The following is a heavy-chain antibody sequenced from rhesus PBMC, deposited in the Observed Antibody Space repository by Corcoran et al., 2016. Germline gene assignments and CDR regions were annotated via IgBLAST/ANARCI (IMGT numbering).Heavy chain of an antibody. CDR1: GGSISSSHW. CDR2: IYSKSEST. CDR3: AKGSWTGDRFDV. D-gene: IGHD1-1-1*01. Sequence: QVQLRESGPGLVKPSETLSLTCAVSGGSISSSHWWSWIRQPPGKGLEWIGGIYSKSESTNYNPSLKSRVTISKDTSKISFSLKLSSVTAADTAVYYGAKGSWTGDRFDVWGPGVLVTVSS. V-gene: IGHV4S12*01. J-gene: IGHJ5-1*01.